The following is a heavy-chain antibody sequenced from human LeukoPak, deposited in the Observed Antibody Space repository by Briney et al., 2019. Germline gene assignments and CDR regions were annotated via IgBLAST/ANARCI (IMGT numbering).Heavy chain of an antibody. V-gene: IGHV7-4-1*02. CDR3: ARATLPGRYCSGGSCQPSGY. J-gene: IGHJ4*02. D-gene: IGHD2-15*01. CDR2: INTNTGNP. CDR1: GYSFTGYY. Sequence: ASVKVSCKASGYSFTGYYIHWVRQAPGQGLEWMGWINTNTGNPTYAQGFTGRFVFSLDTSVSTAYLQISSLKAEDTAVYYCARATLPGRYCSGGSCQPSGYWGQGTLVTVSS.